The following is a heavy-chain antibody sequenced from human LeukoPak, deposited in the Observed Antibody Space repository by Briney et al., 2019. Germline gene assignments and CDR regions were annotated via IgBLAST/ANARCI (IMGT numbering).Heavy chain of an antibody. D-gene: IGHD6-19*01. CDR3: ARLSHIEQWPTAEYFEH. Sequence: KTGGSLRLSCAASGFTFSSYGMNWVRQAPGKGLEWVSAITSSSSYIYYADSVKGRFTISRDNAKKSLYLQMNRLRAEDTAVYYCARLSHIEQWPTAEYFEHWGQGTLVTVSS. CDR2: ITSSSSYI. V-gene: IGHV3-21*01. J-gene: IGHJ1*01. CDR1: GFTFSSYG.